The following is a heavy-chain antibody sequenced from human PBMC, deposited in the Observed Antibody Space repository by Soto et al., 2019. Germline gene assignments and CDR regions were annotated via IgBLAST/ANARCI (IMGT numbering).Heavy chain of an antibody. J-gene: IGHJ5*01. Sequence: PLEPQSLTSIVSGEHIVNYDGRWIRTPPGKGLEYIGYIFYSGSTTYNPSLKSRVAMSVDTSRNQFALKLRSVTAADTATYYCARVKRGYSYGSIIDSWGRGTLVTVS. V-gene: IGHV4-59*01. D-gene: IGHD5-18*01. CDR2: IFYSGST. CDR3: ARVKRGYSYGSIIDS. CDR1: GEHIVNYD.